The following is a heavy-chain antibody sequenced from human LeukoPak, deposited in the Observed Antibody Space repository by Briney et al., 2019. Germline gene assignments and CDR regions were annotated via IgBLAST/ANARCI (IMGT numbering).Heavy chain of an antibody. Sequence: SETLSLTCTVSGGSISSYYWSWIRQPPGKGLEWIGYIYYSGSTNYNPSLKSRVTISVDTSKNQFSLKLSSVTAADTAVYYCARVRHLVLWVPAFDIWGQGTMVTVSS. CDR3: ARVRHLVLWVPAFDI. CDR2: IYYSGST. J-gene: IGHJ3*02. CDR1: GGSISSYY. D-gene: IGHD3-10*01. V-gene: IGHV4-59*01.